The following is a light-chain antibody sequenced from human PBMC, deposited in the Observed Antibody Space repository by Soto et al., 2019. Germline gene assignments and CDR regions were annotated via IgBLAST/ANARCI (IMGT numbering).Light chain of an antibody. CDR2: DSP. J-gene: IGKJ4*01. Sequence: EIVLTQSPATLSLSPGERATLSCRASQSVGTYFAWYQQKPGQAPRLLIYDSPNRATGIPARFSGSGSGTDFTLTISSLEPEDFAVYYCQQRSDWPSTFGGGTKVEIK. CDR3: QQRSDWPST. V-gene: IGKV3-11*01. CDR1: QSVGTY.